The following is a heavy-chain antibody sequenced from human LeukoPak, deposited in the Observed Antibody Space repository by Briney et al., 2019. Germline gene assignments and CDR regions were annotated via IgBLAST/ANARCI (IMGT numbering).Heavy chain of an antibody. CDR2: IIPIFGTA. D-gene: IGHD6-19*01. CDR3: ARGDSGWSSYDY. CDR1: GGTFSSYA. V-gene: IGHV1-69*13. Sequence: ASVKVSCKASGGTFSSYAISWVRQAPGQGLEWMGGIIPIFGTANYAQKFQGRVTITADESTSTAYMELSSLRSDDTAVYYCARGDSGWSSYDYRGQGTLVTVSS. J-gene: IGHJ4*02.